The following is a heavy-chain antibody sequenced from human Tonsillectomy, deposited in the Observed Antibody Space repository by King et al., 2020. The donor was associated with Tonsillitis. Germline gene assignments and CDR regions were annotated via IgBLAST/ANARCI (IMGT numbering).Heavy chain of an antibody. Sequence: VQLVESGGGLVQPGWSLRLSCTTSGFTFGDYAMNWVRQAPGKGRGWVGFIRSKNYGGTTDYAVSVKGRFTISRDDSKKITYLQMNSLKTEDTAVFYCSRARLSWQDAFDIWGQGTMVTVSS. D-gene: IGHD6-13*01. CDR3: SRARLSWQDAFDI. J-gene: IGHJ3*02. CDR2: IRSKNYGGTT. CDR1: GFTFGDYA. V-gene: IGHV3-49*04.